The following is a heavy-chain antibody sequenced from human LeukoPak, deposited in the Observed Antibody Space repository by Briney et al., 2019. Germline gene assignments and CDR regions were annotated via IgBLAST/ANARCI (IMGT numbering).Heavy chain of an antibody. CDR1: GGSISSYY. CDR2: INHSGST. CDR3: ARVVIAASPYYFDY. V-gene: IGHV4-34*01. D-gene: IGHD6-13*01. J-gene: IGHJ4*02. Sequence: SETLSLTCTVSGGSISSYYWSWIRQPPGKGLEWIGEINHSGSTNYNPSLKSRVTISVDTSKNQFSLKLSSVTAADTAVYYCARVVIAASPYYFDYWGQGTLVTVSS.